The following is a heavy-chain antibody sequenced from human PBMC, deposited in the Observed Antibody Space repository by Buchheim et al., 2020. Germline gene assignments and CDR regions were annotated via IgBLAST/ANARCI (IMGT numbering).Heavy chain of an antibody. J-gene: IGHJ4*02. CDR1: GFTLSSSW. V-gene: IGHV3-74*01. CDR2: INSDGSIT. CDR3: AREVHTATPDY. D-gene: IGHD2-21*02. Sequence: EVQLVESGGGLVQPGGSLRLSCVASGFTLSSSWMHWVRQVPGKGLVWVSRINSDGSITTYADSAKGRFTISRDNAKNTLNLQMNSLRDEDTAVYYCAREVHTATPDYWGQGTL.